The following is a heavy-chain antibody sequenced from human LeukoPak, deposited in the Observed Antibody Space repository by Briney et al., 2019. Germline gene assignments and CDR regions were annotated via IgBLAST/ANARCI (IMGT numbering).Heavy chain of an antibody. Sequence: PGGSLRLSCAASGFAVSGRYMSWVRQAPGIGLEWVAVIYTGGSTYYGDSVKGRFTISRDISQNTVYLQMNSLRAEDTAVYDCTRDRSNSGTRDAFGIWDQGTMVSVSA. V-gene: IGHV3-53*01. CDR1: GFAVSGRY. CDR3: TRDRSNSGTRDAFGI. D-gene: IGHD1-26*01. CDR2: IYTGGST. J-gene: IGHJ3*02.